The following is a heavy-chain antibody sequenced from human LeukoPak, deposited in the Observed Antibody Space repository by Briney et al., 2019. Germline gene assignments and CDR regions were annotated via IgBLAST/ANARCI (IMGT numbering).Heavy chain of an antibody. J-gene: IGHJ4*02. V-gene: IGHV3-7*01. CDR3: AKQLSSNAN. CDR2: TNQDGSEK. CDR1: GFTFSAYS. Sequence: PGGSLRLSCAASGFTFSAYSMNWVRQAPGKGLEWVANTNQDGSEKYYAYSVKGRFTISRDNDKNTLYLQMNGLRAEDTAVYYCAKQLSSNANWGQGTLVTVSS. D-gene: IGHD5-18*01.